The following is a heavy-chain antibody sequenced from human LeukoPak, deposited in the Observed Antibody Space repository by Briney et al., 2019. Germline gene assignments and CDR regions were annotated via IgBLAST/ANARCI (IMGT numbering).Heavy chain of an antibody. CDR2: INPSGGST. J-gene: IGHJ3*02. CDR1: GYTFTSYY. V-gene: IGHV1-46*01. CDR3: ASGMDFWSGYWAFDI. D-gene: IGHD3-3*01. Sequence: ASVKVSCKASGYTFTSYYMHWVRQAPGQGLERMGIINPSGGSTSYAQKFQGRVTMTRDTSTSTVYMELSSLRSEDTAVYYCASGMDFWSGYWAFDIWGQGTMVTVSS.